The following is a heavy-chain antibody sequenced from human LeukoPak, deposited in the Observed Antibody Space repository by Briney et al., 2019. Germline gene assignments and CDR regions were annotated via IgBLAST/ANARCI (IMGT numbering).Heavy chain of an antibody. V-gene: IGHV4-34*01. D-gene: IGHD3-16*02. CDR1: GGSFSGYY. CDR2: INHSGST. CDR3: ARGIDDYVWGSYRRYYFDY. Sequence: PSETLSLTCAVYGGSFSGYYWSWIRQPPGKGLEWIGEINHSGSTNYNPSLKGRVTISVDTSKNQFSLKLSSVTAADTAVYYCARGIDDYVWGSYRRYYFDYWGQGTLVTVSS. J-gene: IGHJ4*02.